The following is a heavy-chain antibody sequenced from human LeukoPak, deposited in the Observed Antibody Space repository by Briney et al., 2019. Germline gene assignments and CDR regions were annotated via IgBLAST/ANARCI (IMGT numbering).Heavy chain of an antibody. CDR1: GFTFSSYG. D-gene: IGHD3-16*01. CDR2: IWYDGSNK. CDR3: ARDLGELVNYGMDV. Sequence: PGGSLRLSCAASGFTFSSYGMHWFRQAPGKGLEWVAVIWYDGSNKYYADSVKGRFTISRDNSKNTLYLQMNSLRAEDTAVYYCARDLGELVNYGMDVWGQGTTVTVSS. V-gene: IGHV3-33*01. J-gene: IGHJ6*02.